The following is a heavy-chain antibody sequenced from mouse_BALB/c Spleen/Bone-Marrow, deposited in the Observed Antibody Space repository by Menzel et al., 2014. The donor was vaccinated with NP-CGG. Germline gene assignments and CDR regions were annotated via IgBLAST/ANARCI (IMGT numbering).Heavy chain of an antibody. CDR2: ITYSGYT. CDR3: ARSPYDGYYVFAY. Sequence: VQLQQSGPSLVKPSQTLSLTCSATGDSITSGYWNWIRKFPGNKLEYMGYITYSGYTYYNPSLKSRISFTRDTSKNQFYLQLNSVTTEDTATYYCARSPYDGYYVFAYWGQGTLVTVSA. CDR1: GDSITSGY. V-gene: IGHV3-8*02. D-gene: IGHD2-3*01. J-gene: IGHJ3*01.